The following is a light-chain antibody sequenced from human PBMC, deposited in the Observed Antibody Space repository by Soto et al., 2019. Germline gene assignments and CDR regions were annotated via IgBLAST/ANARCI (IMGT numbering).Light chain of an antibody. J-gene: IGLJ2*01. CDR2: DVS. Sequence: QSVLTQPASGAGSPGQSITISCTGAVSEVAGYTYVSWYQQHPGKGPKVIIYDVSNRPSGVSNRFSGSKSGTTAYQTISGLQAEDEADYYCSSFTIILVLFGGGTKLTV. CDR1: VSEVAGYTY. CDR3: SSFTIILVL. V-gene: IGLV2-14*03.